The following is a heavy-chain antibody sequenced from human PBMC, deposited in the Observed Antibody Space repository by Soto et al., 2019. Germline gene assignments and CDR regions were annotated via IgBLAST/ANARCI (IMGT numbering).Heavy chain of an antibody. D-gene: IGHD4-17*01. CDR2: IYYSGCT. CDR3: ARHETLHGDYDY. J-gene: IGHJ4*02. CDR1: GGSISSYY. V-gene: IGHV4-59*08. Sequence: QVQLQESGPGLVKPSETLSLTCTVSGGSISSYYWSWIRQPPGKGLEWIVYIYYSGCTNYNPSLKIRVTISVDTSKNQFSLKLSSVTAADTAVYYCARHETLHGDYDYSGQGTLVTVSS.